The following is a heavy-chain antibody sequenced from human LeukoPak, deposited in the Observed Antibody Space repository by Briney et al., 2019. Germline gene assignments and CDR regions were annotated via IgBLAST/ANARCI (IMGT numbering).Heavy chain of an antibody. CDR1: GGSVSSTSAT. J-gene: IGHJ4*02. CDR3: TRDYCRGGSCFLWGYYFDY. D-gene: IGHD2-15*01. Sequence: SQTLSLTCAISGGSVSSTSATWNWIRQSASRGLEWLGRTYYRSKWFHDYAASVKRRITIKADTSKNQFSLLLSSVTPDDTAVYYCTRDYCRGGSCFLWGYYFDYWGQGTLVTVSS. V-gene: IGHV6-1*01. CDR2: TYYRSKWFH.